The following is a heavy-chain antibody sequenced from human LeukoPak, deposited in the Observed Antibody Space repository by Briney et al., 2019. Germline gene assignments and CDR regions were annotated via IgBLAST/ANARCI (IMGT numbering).Heavy chain of an antibody. CDR2: IHYSEYA. D-gene: IGHD3-9*01. J-gene: IGHJ5*02. CDR3: ARKDYDVLTGYSSWFDP. V-gene: IGHV4-39*01. CDR1: DGSIGSSNYY. Sequence: SETLSLTCTVSDGSIGSSNYYWGWVRQPPGKGLEWIGNIHYSEYAYYNPSLKSRVTISLDTSKNQFSLKLTSVTAADTAVYYCARKDYDVLTGYSSWFDPWGQGTLVTVSS.